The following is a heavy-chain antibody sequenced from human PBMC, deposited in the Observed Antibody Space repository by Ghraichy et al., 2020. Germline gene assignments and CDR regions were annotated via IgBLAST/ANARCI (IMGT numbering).Heavy chain of an antibody. CDR1: GFTFSSYD. CDR2: ISYDGSNK. J-gene: IGHJ4*02. V-gene: IGHV3-30*04. D-gene: IGHD3-9*01. Sequence: LSLTCAASGFTFSSYDMHWVRQAPGKGLEWVAVISYDGSNKYYADSVKGRFTISRDNSKNTLYLQMNSLRAEDTAVYYCATTESFYDIDYFDYWGQGTLVTVSS. CDR3: ATTESFYDIDYFDY.